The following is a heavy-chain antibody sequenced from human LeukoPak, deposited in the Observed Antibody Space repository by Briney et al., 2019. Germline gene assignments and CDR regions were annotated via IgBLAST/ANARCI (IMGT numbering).Heavy chain of an antibody. J-gene: IGHJ6*03. CDR1: GYTFTSYD. CDR2: MNPNSGNT. CDR3: ARGHRQQRRGYYYMDV. V-gene: IGHV1-8*03. Sequence: GASVKVSCKASGYTFTSYDINWVRQATGQGLEWMGWMNPNSGNTGYAQKFQGRVTITRNTSISTAYMELSSLRSEDTAVYYCARGHRQQRRGYYYMDVWGKGTTVTVSS. D-gene: IGHD6-25*01.